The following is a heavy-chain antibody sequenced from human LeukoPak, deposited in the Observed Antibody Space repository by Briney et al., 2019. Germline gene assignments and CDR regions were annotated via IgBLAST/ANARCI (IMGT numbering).Heavy chain of an antibody. CDR1: GLTLSSNY. CDR2: IYSSGST. J-gene: IGHJ4*02. Sequence: GGSLRLFCAASGLTLSSNYMSWVRQAPGKGLEWVSLIYSSGSTYYADSVKGRFTISRDNSKNTLFLQMNNLTADDTAMYYCTRTSVSGDGYKVGYFDYWGQGTLVTVSS. V-gene: IGHV3-53*01. D-gene: IGHD5-24*01. CDR3: TRTSVSGDGYKVGYFDY.